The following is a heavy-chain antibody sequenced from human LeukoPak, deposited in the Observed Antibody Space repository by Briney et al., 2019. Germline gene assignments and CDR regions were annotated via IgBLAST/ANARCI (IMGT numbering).Heavy chain of an antibody. CDR2: ISSNGGST. CDR1: GFTFSSYA. V-gene: IGHV3-64*01. J-gene: IGHJ4*02. D-gene: IGHD5-24*01. Sequence: GGSLRLSCAASGFTFSSYAMHWVRQAPGKGLEYVSAISSNGGSTYYANSVKGRFTISRDNSKNTLYLQMNSLRAEDTAVYYCAKDWGWLQSHESFDYWGQGTLATVSS. CDR3: AKDWGWLQSHESFDY.